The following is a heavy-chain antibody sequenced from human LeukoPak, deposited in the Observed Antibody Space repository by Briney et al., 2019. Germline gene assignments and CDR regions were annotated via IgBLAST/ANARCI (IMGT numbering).Heavy chain of an antibody. CDR2: IRSKAYGGTT. D-gene: IGHD3-9*01. CDR1: GFTFGDYA. Sequence: PGRSLRLSCTASGFTFGDYAMSWFRQAPGKGLEWVGFIRSKAYGGTTEYAASVKGRFTISRDDSKSIAYLQMNSLKTEDTAVYYCTGITIFLEYGMDVWGQGTTVTVSS. V-gene: IGHV3-49*03. CDR3: TGITIFLEYGMDV. J-gene: IGHJ6*02.